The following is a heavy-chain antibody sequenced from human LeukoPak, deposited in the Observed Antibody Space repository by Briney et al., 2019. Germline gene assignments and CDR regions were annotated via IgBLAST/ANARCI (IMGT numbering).Heavy chain of an antibody. CDR2: IYWNGGST. CDR1: GFTFEDHA. J-gene: IGHJ6*03. D-gene: IGHD6-19*01. Sequence: GGSLRLSCAASGFTFEDHAMSWVRQAPGKGLEWVSAIYWNGGSTTYPDSVKGRFTISRDNAKNSLYLQMNSLRAEDTALYYCARYVRTVAGSGGDYYYYYYMDVWGKGTTVTVSS. CDR3: ARYVRTVAGSGGDYYYYYYMDV. V-gene: IGHV3-20*04.